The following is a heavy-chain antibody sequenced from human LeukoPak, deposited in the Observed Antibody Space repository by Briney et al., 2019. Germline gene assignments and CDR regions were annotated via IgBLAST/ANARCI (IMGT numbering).Heavy chain of an antibody. Sequence: GGSLRLSCAASGFTFSTDGMHWVRQAPGKGLEWVAFIRYDGSIEYYADSVKGRFTISRDNSKNTLYLQMNSLRVEDTAVYYCAKNTSGSYFDHWGQGTLVTVSS. V-gene: IGHV3-30*02. CDR2: IRYDGSIE. CDR1: GFTFSTDG. CDR3: AKNTSGSYFDH. D-gene: IGHD1-26*01. J-gene: IGHJ4*02.